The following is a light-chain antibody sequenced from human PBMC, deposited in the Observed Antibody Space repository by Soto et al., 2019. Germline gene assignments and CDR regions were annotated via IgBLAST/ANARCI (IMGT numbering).Light chain of an antibody. CDR2: GAS. Sequence: EFVLTQSPGTLSLSPGERATLSCRASQTVRNNYLAWYQQKPGQAPRLLIYGASSRATGIPDRFSGSGSGTEFTLTISSLQPDDFATYYCQQYNSYFRTFGQGTKVDIK. CDR1: QTVRNNY. V-gene: IGKV3-20*01. J-gene: IGKJ1*01. CDR3: QQYNSYFRT.